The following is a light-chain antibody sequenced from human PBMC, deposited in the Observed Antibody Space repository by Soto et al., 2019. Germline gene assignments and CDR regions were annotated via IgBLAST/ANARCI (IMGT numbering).Light chain of an antibody. V-gene: IGKV3-11*01. CDR1: QSVNRY. CDR3: HQRSNWPLT. Sequence: EIVLTQFPATLSLSPGDRATLSCRASQSVNRYLAWYQQKPGQPPRLLIFDAFNRATGIPARFSGSGSGTDFTLTISSLEPEDFAVYYCHQRSNWPLTFGGGTKVDIK. J-gene: IGKJ4*01. CDR2: DAF.